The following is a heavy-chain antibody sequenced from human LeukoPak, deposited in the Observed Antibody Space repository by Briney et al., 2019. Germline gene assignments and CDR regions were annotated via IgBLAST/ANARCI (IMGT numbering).Heavy chain of an antibody. V-gene: IGHV3-48*03. CDR2: ISSSGSTI. CDR3: ARNPSGYYYAGYFDY. CDR1: GFTFSSYE. J-gene: IGHJ4*02. Sequence: GGSLRLSCAASGFTFSSYEMNWVRQAPGKGLEWVSYISSSGSTIYYADSVKGRFTISRDNAKNSLYLQMNSLRAEDTAVYYCARNPSGYYYAGYFDYWGQGTLVTVSS. D-gene: IGHD3-22*01.